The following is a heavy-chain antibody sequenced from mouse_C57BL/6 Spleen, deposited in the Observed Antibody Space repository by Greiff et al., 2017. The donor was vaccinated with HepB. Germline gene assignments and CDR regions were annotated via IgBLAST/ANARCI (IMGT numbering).Heavy chain of an antibody. J-gene: IGHJ4*01. D-gene: IGHD2-1*01. V-gene: IGHV1-80*01. Sequence: QVQLQQSGAELVKPGASVKISCKASGYAFSSYWMNWVKQRPGKGLEWIGQIYPGDGDTNYNGKFKGKATLTADKSSSTAYMQLSSLTSEDSAVYFCARMAYYGNYGEGAMDYWGQGTSVTVSS. CDR1: GYAFSSYW. CDR3: ARMAYYGNYGEGAMDY. CDR2: IYPGDGDT.